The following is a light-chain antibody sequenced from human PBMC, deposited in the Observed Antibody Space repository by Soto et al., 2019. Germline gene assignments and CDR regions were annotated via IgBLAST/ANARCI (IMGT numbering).Light chain of an antibody. Sequence: EKVMTQSPAALSVSPGERATLSCRASQSVNSNLAWYQQKAGQAPRLLLYGASTRATGIPARFSGSASGTEFTLTICSLQSEDSAVYYCQQYNDWPLTFGGGTKVEIK. V-gene: IGKV3-15*01. CDR2: GAS. J-gene: IGKJ4*01. CDR3: QQYNDWPLT. CDR1: QSVNSN.